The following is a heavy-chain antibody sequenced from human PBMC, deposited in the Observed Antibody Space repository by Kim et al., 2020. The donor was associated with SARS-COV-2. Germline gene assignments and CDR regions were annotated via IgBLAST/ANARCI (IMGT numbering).Heavy chain of an antibody. CDR2: ISYDGSNK. D-gene: IGHD6-19*01. Sequence: GGSLRLSCAASGFTFSSYGMHWVRQAPGKGLEWVAVISYDGSNKNYVDSVKGRFTISRENSKNTLDRQMNTLRAEGTAGYYCARDIASYSRGWSYYYYG. V-gene: IGHV3-30*04. CDR3: ARDIASYSRGWSYYYYG. CDR1: GFTFSSYG. J-gene: IGHJ6*01.